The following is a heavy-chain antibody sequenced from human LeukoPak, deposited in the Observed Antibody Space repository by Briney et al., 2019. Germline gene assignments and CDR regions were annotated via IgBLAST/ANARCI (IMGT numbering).Heavy chain of an antibody. CDR2: IYYSGST. CDR3: VSREGSGDLDAFDI. D-gene: IGHD2-21*02. J-gene: IGHJ3*02. Sequence: SETLSLTCTVSGGSISSYYWSWIRQPPGKGLEWVGYIYYSGSTNYNPSLKSRVTISVDTSKNQFSLKLSSVTAADTAVYYCVSREGSGDLDAFDIWGQGTMVTVSS. V-gene: IGHV4-59*01. CDR1: GGSISSYY.